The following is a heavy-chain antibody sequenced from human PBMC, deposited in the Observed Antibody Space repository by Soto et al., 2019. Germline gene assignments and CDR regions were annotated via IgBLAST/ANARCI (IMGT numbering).Heavy chain of an antibody. CDR2: ISSSGSTI. CDR3: ARVTVDHYYYYYYMDV. J-gene: IGHJ6*03. CDR1: GFTFSDYY. D-gene: IGHD4-4*01. V-gene: IGHV3-11*01. Sequence: GGSLRLSCAASGFTFSDYYMSWIRQAPGKGLEWVSYISSSGSTIYYADSVKGRFTISRDNAKNSLYLQMNSLRAEDTAVYYCARVTVDHYYYYYYMDVWGKGTTVTVSS.